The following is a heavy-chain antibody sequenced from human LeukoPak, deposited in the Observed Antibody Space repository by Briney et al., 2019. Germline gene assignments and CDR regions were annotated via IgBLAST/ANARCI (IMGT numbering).Heavy chain of an antibody. CDR1: GASISSGGYY. J-gene: IGHJ3*01. Sequence: SETLSLTCTVSGASISSGGYYWSWIHQNPGKGLEWIGYISYSGSTHYNPSLESRITISLDTSKKQFSLNLISVTAADTAMYYCARKVAYCAGDCYSGLAFDLWGQGTMVTVSS. V-gene: IGHV4-31*03. D-gene: IGHD2-21*02. CDR2: ISYSGST. CDR3: ARKVAYCAGDCYSGLAFDL.